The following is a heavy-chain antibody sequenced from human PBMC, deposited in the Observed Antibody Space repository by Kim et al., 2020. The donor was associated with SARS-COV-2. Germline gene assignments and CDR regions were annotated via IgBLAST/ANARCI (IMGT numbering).Heavy chain of an antibody. CDR3: TAEYYDILTGYRLLYY. J-gene: IGHJ4*02. D-gene: IGHD3-9*01. CDR2: VKSKTDGGTT. V-gene: IGHV3-15*01. Sequence: GGSLRLSCAASGFTFSNAWMSWVRQAPGKGLGWVGRVKSKTDGGTTDYAATVKGRFTISRDDSKNTLYLQMNSLKTEDTAVYYCTAEYYDILTGYRLLYYWGRGTLVTVSS. CDR1: GFTFSNAW.